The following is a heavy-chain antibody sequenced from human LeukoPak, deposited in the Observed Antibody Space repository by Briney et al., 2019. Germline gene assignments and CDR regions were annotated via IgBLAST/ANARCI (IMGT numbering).Heavy chain of an antibody. V-gene: IGHV4-59*01. CDR1: VGSICRYY. CDR3: ARVNGDYVPGAFDI. D-gene: IGHD4-17*01. CDR2: IYYSVST. J-gene: IGHJ3*02. Sequence: PETLSHTCTDSVGSICRYYWSWSRPPLGRGVEWMGYIYYSVSTNYNPPLKSRVTISVDTSKNQFYLKLSSVTAADTAVYYCARVNGDYVPGAFDIGGQGTMVTVSS.